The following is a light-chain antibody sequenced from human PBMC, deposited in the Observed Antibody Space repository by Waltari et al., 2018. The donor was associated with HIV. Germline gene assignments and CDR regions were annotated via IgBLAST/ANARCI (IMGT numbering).Light chain of an antibody. CDR3: QQYGAYPFT. CDR1: QDITNY. J-gene: IGKJ3*01. V-gene: IGKV1-16*01. CDR2: AAS. Sequence: DIQMTQSPSSLSASVGDRVTITCRASQDITNYLAWFQQKPGKAPKSLFHAASSLQSGVPSRFSGSGSGTDFILTINSLQPEDSATYFCQQYGAYPFTFGPGTKVHIK.